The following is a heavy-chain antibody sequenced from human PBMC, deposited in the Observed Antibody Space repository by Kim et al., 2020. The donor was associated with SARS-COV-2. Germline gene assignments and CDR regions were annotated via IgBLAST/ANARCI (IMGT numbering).Heavy chain of an antibody. J-gene: IGHJ4*02. D-gene: IGHD6-19*01. V-gene: IGHV1-69*04. CDR1: GGTFSSYA. Sequence: SVKVSCKASGGTFSSYAISWVRQAPGQGLEWMGRIIPILGIANYAQKFQGRVTITADKSTSTAYMELSSLRSEDTAVYYCARDRQWLGQIDYWGQGTLVTVSS. CDR2: IIPILGIA. CDR3: ARDRQWLGQIDY.